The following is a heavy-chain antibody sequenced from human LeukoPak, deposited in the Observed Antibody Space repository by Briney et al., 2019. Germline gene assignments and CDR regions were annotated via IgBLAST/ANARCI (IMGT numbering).Heavy chain of an antibody. V-gene: IGHV1-2*04. Sequence: RASVKVSCKASGYTFTGYYMHWVRQAPGQGLEWMGWINPNSGGTNYAQKFQGWVTVTRDTSISTAYMELSRLRSDDTAIYYRARLPRNYGDYVAYWGQGTLVTVSS. D-gene: IGHD4-17*01. J-gene: IGHJ4*02. CDR3: ARLPRNYGDYVAY. CDR1: GYTFTGYY. CDR2: INPNSGGT.